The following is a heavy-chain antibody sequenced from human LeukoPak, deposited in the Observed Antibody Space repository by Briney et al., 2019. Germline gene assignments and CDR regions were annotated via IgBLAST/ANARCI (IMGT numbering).Heavy chain of an antibody. CDR2: ISSSSSYI. D-gene: IGHD2-2*01. V-gene: IGHV3-21*01. Sequence: GGSLRLSCAASGFTFSDYSMKWVRQAPGKGLEWVSSISSSSSYIYYADSVEGRFTISRDNAKNSLYLQMNSLRAEDTAVYYCARGVVVTGLDYWGQGTLVTVSS. CDR3: ARGVVVTGLDY. CDR1: GFTFSDYS. J-gene: IGHJ4*02.